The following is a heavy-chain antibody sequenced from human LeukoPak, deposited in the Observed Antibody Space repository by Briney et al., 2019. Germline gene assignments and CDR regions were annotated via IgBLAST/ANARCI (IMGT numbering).Heavy chain of an antibody. Sequence: ASVKVSCKASGYTFTSYSISWVRQAPGQGLEWTGWISADNGNTKYAQKLQGRVTVTTDTSTSTAYMELRSLRSDDTAIYYCAREVDCSTTSCYALAYYGMEVWGQGTTVTVSS. D-gene: IGHD2-2*01. CDR1: GYTFTSYS. J-gene: IGHJ6*02. CDR2: ISADNGNT. V-gene: IGHV1-18*01. CDR3: AREVDCSTTSCYALAYYGMEV.